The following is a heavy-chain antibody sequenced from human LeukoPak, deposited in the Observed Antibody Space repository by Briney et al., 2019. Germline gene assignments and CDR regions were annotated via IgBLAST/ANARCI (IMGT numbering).Heavy chain of an antibody. Sequence: ISXVXQAPGQGLEWSGGIIPIFGTANYAQKFQGRVRITADESTRKVYMELSSLRSEDTAVYYCARLSSPYYWGQGTLVTVSS. V-gene: IGHV1-69*01. CDR3: ARLSSPYY. CDR2: IIPIFGTA. D-gene: IGHD3-16*02. J-gene: IGHJ4*02.